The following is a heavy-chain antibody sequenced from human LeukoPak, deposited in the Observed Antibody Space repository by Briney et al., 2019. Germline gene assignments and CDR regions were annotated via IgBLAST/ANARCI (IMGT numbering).Heavy chain of an antibody. J-gene: IGHJ5*02. Sequence: SVKVSCKASGGTFSSYTISWVRQAPGQGLEWMGRIIPILGIANYAQKFQGRVTITAEKPTSTAYMELSSLRSEDTAVYYCARDQGDSSSWYDEPWAGENWFDPWGQGTLVTVSS. CDR2: IIPILGIA. V-gene: IGHV1-69*04. CDR1: GGTFSSYT. D-gene: IGHD6-13*01. CDR3: ARDQGDSSSWYDEPWAGENWFDP.